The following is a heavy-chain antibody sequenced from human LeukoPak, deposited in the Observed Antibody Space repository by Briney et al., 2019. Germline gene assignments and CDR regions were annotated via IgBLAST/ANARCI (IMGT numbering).Heavy chain of an antibody. D-gene: IGHD3-22*01. V-gene: IGHV1-46*01. Sequence: RASVKVSCKASGYTFTSYYMHWVRQAPGQGLEWMGIINPSGGSTSYAQKFQGRVTMTRDTSTSTVYMELSSLRSEDTDVYYCARDADYYDSSGYVVFDYWGQGTLVTVSS. CDR1: GYTFTSYY. J-gene: IGHJ4*02. CDR3: ARDADYYDSSGYVVFDY. CDR2: INPSGGST.